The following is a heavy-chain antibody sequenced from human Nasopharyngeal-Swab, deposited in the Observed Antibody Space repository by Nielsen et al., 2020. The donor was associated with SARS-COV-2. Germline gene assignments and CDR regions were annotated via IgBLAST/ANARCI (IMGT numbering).Heavy chain of an antibody. CDR3: ARGLSGIVPAPILGLGSYYSYYYMDV. CDR1: GGSFTSYY. D-gene: IGHD2-2*01. J-gene: IGHJ6*03. V-gene: IGHV4-34*01. Sequence: SETLSLTCVVYGGSFTSYYWGWIRQPPGKGLEWIAEINHSGSTNYNPSLKSRVTISVDTSKNQFSLKLSSVTAADTAVYYCARGLSGIVPAPILGLGSYYSYYYMDVWGKGTTVTVSS. CDR2: INHSGST.